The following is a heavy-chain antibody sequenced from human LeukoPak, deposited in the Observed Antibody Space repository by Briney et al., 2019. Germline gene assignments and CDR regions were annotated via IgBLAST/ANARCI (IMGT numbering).Heavy chain of an antibody. J-gene: IGHJ5*02. V-gene: IGHV4-59*01. Sequence: SETLSLTCTVSGGSISSYYWSWIRQPPGKGLEWIGYIYYSGSTNYNPSLKSRVTISVDTSKNQFSLKLSSVTAADTAVYYCARGLGRFRGYGDYVVNWFDPWGQGTLVTVSS. CDR2: IYYSGST. D-gene: IGHD4-17*01. CDR3: ARGLGRFRGYGDYVVNWFDP. CDR1: GGSISSYY.